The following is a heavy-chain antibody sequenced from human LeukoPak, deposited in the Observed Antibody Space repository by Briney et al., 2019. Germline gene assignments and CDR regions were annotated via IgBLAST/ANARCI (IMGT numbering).Heavy chain of an antibody. CDR1: GYSFTSYW. D-gene: IGHD6-19*01. V-gene: IGHV5-51*01. J-gene: IGHJ4*02. Sequence: GESLKISCKGSGYSFTSYWIGWVRQMPGKGLEWMGIIYPGDSDTRYSPSFQGQVTISADKSISTAYLQWGSLKASDTAMYYCARPRGDSSGWYYYFDYWGQGTLVTVSS. CDR2: IYPGDSDT. CDR3: ARPRGDSSGWYYYFDY.